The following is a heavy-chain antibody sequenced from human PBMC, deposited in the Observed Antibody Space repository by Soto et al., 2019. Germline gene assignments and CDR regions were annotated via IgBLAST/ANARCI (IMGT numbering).Heavy chain of an antibody. Sequence: ASETLSLTCTVTGASISSSYWSWIRQPPGKGLEWIGYIYYSGSTNYNPSLKSRVTISLDTSKNQFSLKLSYVTAADTAVYYCARGRGYSYGYNAFDIWGQGTMVT. D-gene: IGHD5-18*01. CDR1: GASISSSY. CDR3: ARGRGYSYGYNAFDI. CDR2: IYYSGST. V-gene: IGHV4-59*01. J-gene: IGHJ3*02.